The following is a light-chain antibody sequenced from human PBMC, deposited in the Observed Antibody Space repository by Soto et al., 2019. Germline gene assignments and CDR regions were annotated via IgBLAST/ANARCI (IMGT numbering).Light chain of an antibody. J-gene: IGLJ1*01. CDR2: EVS. CDR1: TTDVGSYKL. Sequence: QSALTEPASVSGSPGQSITISFTGTTTDVGSYKLVSWYQQHPGKAPKLMIYEVSRRPSGVSNRFSGSKSGNTASLTISGLQAEDEADYYCSSWTGSSTFYFFGSGTKVTVL. V-gene: IGLV2-23*02. CDR3: SSWTGSSTFYF.